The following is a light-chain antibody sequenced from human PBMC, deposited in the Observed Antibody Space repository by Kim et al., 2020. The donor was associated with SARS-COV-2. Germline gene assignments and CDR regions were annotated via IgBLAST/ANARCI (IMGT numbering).Light chain of an antibody. CDR2: GAS. CDR1: QSVSSCY. CDR3: QQYGSSPYT. J-gene: IGKJ2*01. V-gene: IGKV3-20*01. Sequence: LSPWERATLSCRASQSVSSCYLAWYQQKPGQAPRLLIYGASSRATGIPDRFSGSGSGTDFSLTISRLEPEDFAVYYCQQYGSSPYTFGQGTKLEI.